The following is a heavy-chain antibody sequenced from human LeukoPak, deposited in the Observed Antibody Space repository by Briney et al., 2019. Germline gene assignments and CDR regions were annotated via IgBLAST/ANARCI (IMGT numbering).Heavy chain of an antibody. V-gene: IGHV1-2*02. Sequence: ASVKVSCKASGYTFTGYYMHWVRQAPGQGLEWMGWINPNSGGTNYAQKFQGRVTMTRDTSISTAYMELSRLRSDDTAVYYCARGRFDIVVVPAAVANWFDPWGQGTLVTASS. CDR2: INPNSGGT. CDR1: GYTFTGYY. J-gene: IGHJ5*02. D-gene: IGHD2-2*01. CDR3: ARGRFDIVVVPAAVANWFDP.